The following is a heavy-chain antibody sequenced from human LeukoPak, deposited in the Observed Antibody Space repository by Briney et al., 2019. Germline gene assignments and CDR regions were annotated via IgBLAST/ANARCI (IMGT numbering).Heavy chain of an antibody. CDR2: INHDGRET. J-gene: IGHJ2*01. V-gene: IGHV3-7*01. CDR1: GFTFSSYA. Sequence: GGSLRLSCAASGFTFSSYALSWVRQAPGKGLEWVANINHDGRETYYADSVKGRFIISRDNAKDSLYLQMNSLRAEDAAVYYCAKGYIIAGRQWYLDLWGRGTLVGVSS. D-gene: IGHD6-13*01. CDR3: AKGYIIAGRQWYLDL.